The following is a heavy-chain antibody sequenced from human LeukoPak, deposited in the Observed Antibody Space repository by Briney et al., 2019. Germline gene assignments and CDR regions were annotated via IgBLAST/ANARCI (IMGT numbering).Heavy chain of an antibody. J-gene: IGHJ4*02. D-gene: IGHD4-17*01. Sequence: QAGGSLRLSCAASGFTFSSYGMHWVRQAPGKGLEWVAVISYDGSNKYYADSVKGRFTISRDNSKNTLYLQMNSLRAEDTAVYYCAKCGTVTDYPCDWGQGTLVTVSS. CDR1: GFTFSSYG. V-gene: IGHV3-30*18. CDR2: ISYDGSNK. CDR3: AKCGTVTDYPCD.